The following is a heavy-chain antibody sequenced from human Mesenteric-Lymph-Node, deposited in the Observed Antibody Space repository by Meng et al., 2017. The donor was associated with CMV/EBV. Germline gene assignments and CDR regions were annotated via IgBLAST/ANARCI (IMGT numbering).Heavy chain of an antibody. V-gene: IGHV3-30*04. CDR3: ARDRHYYDSSGYYYLFDY. J-gene: IGHJ4*02. CDR2: ISYDGSNK. CDR1: GFTFSSYA. Sequence: GGSLRLSCAASGFTFSSYAMHWVRQAPGKGLEWVAVISYDGSNKYYADSVKGRFTISRDNSKNTLYLQMNSLRAEDTAVYYCARDRHYYDSSGYYYLFDYWGQGTLVTVSS. D-gene: IGHD3-22*01.